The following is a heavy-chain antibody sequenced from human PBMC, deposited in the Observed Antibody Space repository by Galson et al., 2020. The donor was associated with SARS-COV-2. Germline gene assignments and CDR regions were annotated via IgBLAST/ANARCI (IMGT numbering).Heavy chain of an antibody. Sequence: GGSLRLSCAASGFTFSSYGMHWVRQAPGKGLEWVAVIWYDGSNKYYADSVKGRFTISRDNSKNTLYLQMNSLRAEDTAVYYCARKWELGATGVYGMDVWGQGTTVTVSS. CDR1: GFTFSSYG. J-gene: IGHJ6*02. CDR2: IWYDGSNK. CDR3: ARKWELGATGVYGMDV. D-gene: IGHD1-26*01. V-gene: IGHV3-33*01.